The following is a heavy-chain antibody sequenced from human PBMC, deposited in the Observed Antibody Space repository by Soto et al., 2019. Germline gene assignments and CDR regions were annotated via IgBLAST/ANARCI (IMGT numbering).Heavy chain of an antibody. Sequence: SETLSLTCTVSGGSISSSSYYWGWIRQPPGKGLEWIGSIYYSGSTYYNPSLKSRVTISVDTSKNQFSLKLSSVTAADTAVYYCARHGHCGGDCYADGWFDPWGQGTLVTVSS. CDR3: ARHGHCGGDCYADGWFDP. D-gene: IGHD2-21*02. V-gene: IGHV4-39*01. CDR2: IYYSGST. CDR1: GGSISSSSYY. J-gene: IGHJ5*02.